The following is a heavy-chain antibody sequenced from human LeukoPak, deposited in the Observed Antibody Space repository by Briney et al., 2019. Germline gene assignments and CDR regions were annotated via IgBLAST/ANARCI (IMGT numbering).Heavy chain of an antibody. Sequence: SETLSLTCAVYGGSISGYYWSWIRQPPGKGLEWIGEINHSGSTNYNPSLKSRVTISVDTSKNQFSLKLSSVTAADTAVYYCARARNLSRNCSGTSCYLYYYYYMDVWVKGTTVTVSS. CDR3: ARARNLSRNCSGTSCYLYYYYYMDV. V-gene: IGHV4-34*01. CDR1: GGSISGYY. D-gene: IGHD2-2*01. J-gene: IGHJ6*03. CDR2: INHSGST.